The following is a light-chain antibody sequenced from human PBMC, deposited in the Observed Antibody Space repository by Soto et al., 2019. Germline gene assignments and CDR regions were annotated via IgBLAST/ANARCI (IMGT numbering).Light chain of an antibody. Sequence: EVVLTQSPDTLSLSPGERATLSCRASQGVSSSFLAWYQQRPGQAPRLLISGASSRAAGIPDRFSGSGSGTDFTLTITRLEPEDFAVYFCQVYGTSPSWTFXQGTKLDIK. V-gene: IGKV3-20*01. CDR1: QGVSSSF. CDR3: QVYGTSPSWT. J-gene: IGKJ1*01. CDR2: GAS.